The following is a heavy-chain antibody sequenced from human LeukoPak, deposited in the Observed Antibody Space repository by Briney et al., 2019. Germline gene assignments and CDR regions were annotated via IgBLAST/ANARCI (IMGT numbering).Heavy chain of an antibody. Sequence: QPGGSLRLSCAASGFILSNYSMNWVRQAPGKGLEWVSYVSSRSRTIYYADSVKGRFTISRDNAKNSLYLQMNSLRAEDTAVYYCGTSGSVFWFADWGQGTLVTVSS. CDR2: VSSRSRTI. D-gene: IGHD3-3*01. V-gene: IGHV3-48*04. CDR3: GTSGSVFWFAD. J-gene: IGHJ4*02. CDR1: GFILSNYS.